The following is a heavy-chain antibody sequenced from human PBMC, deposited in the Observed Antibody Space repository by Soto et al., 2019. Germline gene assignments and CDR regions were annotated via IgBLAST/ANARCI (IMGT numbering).Heavy chain of an antibody. Sequence: GSLSLSCAASGFTFSSYAMSWVRQAPGKGLEWVSAISGSGGSTYYADSVKGRFTISRDNSKNTLYLQMNSLRAEDTAVYYCAKGEYQLPHFDYWGQGTLVTVSS. D-gene: IGHD2-2*01. CDR3: AKGEYQLPHFDY. CDR2: ISGSGGST. V-gene: IGHV3-23*01. J-gene: IGHJ4*02. CDR1: GFTFSSYA.